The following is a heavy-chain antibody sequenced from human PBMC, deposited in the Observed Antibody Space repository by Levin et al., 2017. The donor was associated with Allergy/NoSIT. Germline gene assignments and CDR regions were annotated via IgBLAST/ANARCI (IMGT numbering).Heavy chain of an antibody. D-gene: IGHD2-2*01. Sequence: SVKVSCKASGGTFSSYAISWVRQAPGQGLEWMGRIIPILGIANYAQKFQGRVTITADKSTSTAYMELSSLRSEDTAVYYCARDPVVVPTYMDVWGQGTTVTVSS. J-gene: IGHJ6*02. CDR1: GGTFSSYA. CDR2: IIPILGIA. V-gene: IGHV1-69*04. CDR3: ARDPVVVPTYMDV.